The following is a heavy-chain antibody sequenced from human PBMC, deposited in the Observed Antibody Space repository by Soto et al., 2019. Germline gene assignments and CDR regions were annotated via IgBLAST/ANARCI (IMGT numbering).Heavy chain of an antibody. J-gene: IGHJ1*01. CDR2: ISGSGGST. D-gene: IGHD3-3*01. V-gene: IGHV3-23*01. CDR3: AKDGNYDFWSGYRTAEYFQH. Sequence: GGSLRLSCASSGFTFSSYAMSLVRQAPGKGLEWVSAISGSGGSTYYADSVKGRFTISRDNSKNTLYLQMNSLRAEDTAVYYCAKDGNYDFWSGYRTAEYFQHWGQGTLVTVSS. CDR1: GFTFSSYA.